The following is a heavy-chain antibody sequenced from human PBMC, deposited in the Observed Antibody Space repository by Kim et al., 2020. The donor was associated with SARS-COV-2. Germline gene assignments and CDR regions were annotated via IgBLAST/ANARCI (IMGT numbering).Heavy chain of an antibody. V-gene: IGHV3-7*01. CDR1: GFTFSSYW. J-gene: IGHJ4*02. CDR3: ARDPPYYYGPGSFDY. Sequence: GGSLRLSCAASGFTFSSYWMSWVRQAPGKGLEWVANIKQNGSEKYYVDSVKGRFTISRDNAKNSLYLQMNSLRAEDTAVYYCARDPPYYYGPGSFDYWGPGALVTVSS. CDR2: IKQNGSEK. D-gene: IGHD3-10*01.